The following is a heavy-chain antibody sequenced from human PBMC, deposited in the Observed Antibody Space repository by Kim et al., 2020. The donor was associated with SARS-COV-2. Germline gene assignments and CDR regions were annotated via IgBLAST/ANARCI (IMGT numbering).Heavy chain of an antibody. CDR3: ASNTNWNDARAAYFDD. Sequence: SVTRRFTISRDTATNSLYLQMNSLRAEDTAVYYCASNTNWNDARAAYFDDWGQGTLVTVSS. V-gene: IGHV3-11*03. J-gene: IGHJ4*02. D-gene: IGHD1-20*01.